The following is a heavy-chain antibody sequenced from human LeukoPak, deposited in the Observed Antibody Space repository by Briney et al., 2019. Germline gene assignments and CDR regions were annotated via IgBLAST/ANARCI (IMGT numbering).Heavy chain of an antibody. Sequence: SETLSLTCIVSGASISISDYYWGWIRQPPGKGLEWIGSISYSGTYYNPSLKSRLTISVDTPKNQFSLTLTSVAAADTAVYYCARRTSSPVGAIDYWGQGTLVTVSS. J-gene: IGHJ4*02. CDR2: ISYSGT. V-gene: IGHV4-39*01. D-gene: IGHD1-26*01. CDR1: GASISISDYY. CDR3: ARRTSSPVGAIDY.